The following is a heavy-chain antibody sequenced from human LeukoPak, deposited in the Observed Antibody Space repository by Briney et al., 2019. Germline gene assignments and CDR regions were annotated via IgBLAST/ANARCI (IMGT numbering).Heavy chain of an antibody. CDR3: ARSWFGESNWFDP. Sequence: GASVKVSCKASGYTFTSYAMHWVRQAPAQRLEWMGWINAGNGNTKYSQKFQGRVTITRDTSASTAYMELSSLRSEDTAVYYCARSWFGESNWFDPWGQGTLVTVSS. CDR1: GYTFTSYA. D-gene: IGHD3-10*01. J-gene: IGHJ5*02. CDR2: INAGNGNT. V-gene: IGHV1-3*01.